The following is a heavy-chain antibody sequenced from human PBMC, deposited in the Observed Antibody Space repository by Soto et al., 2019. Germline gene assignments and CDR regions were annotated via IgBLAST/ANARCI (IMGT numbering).Heavy chain of an antibody. Sequence: QVQLQESGPGLVKPSETLSLTCTVSGGSVSSASYYWNWIRQPPGKGLEWIGYIYYSGSTNYNPSLKRRLTISVDTSRNQFSLKLTSVTAADTAVYYCARFSRKDPGEYYYDSSGARVAYWGQGTLVTVSS. D-gene: IGHD3-22*01. CDR3: ARFSRKDPGEYYYDSSGARVAY. CDR1: GGSVSSASYY. CDR2: IYYSGST. J-gene: IGHJ4*02. V-gene: IGHV4-61*01.